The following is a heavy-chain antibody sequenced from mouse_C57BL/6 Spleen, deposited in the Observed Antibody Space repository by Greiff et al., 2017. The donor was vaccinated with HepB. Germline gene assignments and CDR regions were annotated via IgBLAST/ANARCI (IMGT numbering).Heavy chain of an antibody. J-gene: IGHJ2*01. D-gene: IGHD2-3*01. CDR3: ARVGDGYY. CDR1: GYTFTSYW. CDR2: IDPSDSYT. Sequence: VQLQQPGAELVKPGASVKLSCKASGYTFTSYWMQWVKQRPGQGLEWIGEIDPSDSYTNYNQKFKGKATLTVDTSSSTAYMQLSSLTSEDSAVYYCARVGDGYYWGQGTTLTVSS. V-gene: IGHV1-50*01.